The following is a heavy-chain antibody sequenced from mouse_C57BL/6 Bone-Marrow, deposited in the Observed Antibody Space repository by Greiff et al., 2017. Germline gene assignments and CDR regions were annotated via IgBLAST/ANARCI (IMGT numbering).Heavy chain of an antibody. D-gene: IGHD1-1*01. V-gene: IGHV14-4*01. CDR2: IDPENGDT. Sequence: DVQLQQSGAELVRPGASVKLSCTASGFNIKDDYMHWVKQRPEQGLEWIGWIDPENGDTEYASKFQGKATITADTSSNTAYLQLSSLTSEDTAVFYCAGGEGYGSSVYWDGEGGGGGAAVAVSS. CDR1: GFNIKDDY. J-gene: IGHJ1*01. CDR3: AGGEGYGSSVYWDGEG.